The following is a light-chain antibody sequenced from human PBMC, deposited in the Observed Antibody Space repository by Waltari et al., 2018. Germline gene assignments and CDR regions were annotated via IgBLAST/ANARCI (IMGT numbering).Light chain of an antibody. V-gene: IGKV2-28*01. J-gene: IGKJ1*01. Sequence: DIVMTQSPLSLPVTPGEPASISCRSSQSLLHSNGNNYFDWYLQKPGQSPQLLIHLGSNRASGVPDRFSGSGSGTDFTLKISRVEAEDVGVYCCMQSLQSPWTFGQGTKVEIK. CDR2: LGS. CDR1: QSLLHSNGNNY. CDR3: MQSLQSPWT.